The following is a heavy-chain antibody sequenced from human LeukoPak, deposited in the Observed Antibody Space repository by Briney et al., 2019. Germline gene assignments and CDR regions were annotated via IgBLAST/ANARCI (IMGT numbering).Heavy chain of an antibody. D-gene: IGHD6-19*01. Sequence: SETLSLTCTVSGGSISSYYWSWIRQPPGKGLEWIGYIYYSGSTNYNPSLKSRVTISVDTSKNQFSLKLSSVTAADTAVYYCARVSSSGWYNPPGHIDYWGQGTLVTVSS. V-gene: IGHV4-59*01. CDR2: IYYSGST. CDR3: ARVSSSGWYNPPGHIDY. J-gene: IGHJ4*02. CDR1: GGSISSYY.